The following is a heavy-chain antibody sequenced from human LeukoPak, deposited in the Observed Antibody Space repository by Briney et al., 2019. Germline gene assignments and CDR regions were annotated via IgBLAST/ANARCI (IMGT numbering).Heavy chain of an antibody. CDR1: GFTFSSYA. V-gene: IGHV3-30*04. Sequence: GGSLRLSCAASGFTFSSYAMHWVRQAPGEGLEWVSLILYEGSNKYYADSVKGRFTISRDNSKNTLYLQMNSLRAEDTAVYYCARRGGYCSSTSCYGGYFDYWGQGTLVTVSS. CDR3: ARRGGYCSSTSCYGGYFDY. J-gene: IGHJ4*02. D-gene: IGHD2-2*01. CDR2: ILYEGSNK.